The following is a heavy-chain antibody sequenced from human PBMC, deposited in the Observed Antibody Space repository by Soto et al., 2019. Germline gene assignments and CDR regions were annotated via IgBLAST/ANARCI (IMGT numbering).Heavy chain of an antibody. J-gene: IGHJ4*02. V-gene: IGHV3-30*18. D-gene: IGHD3-10*01. CDR1: GFTFHNYG. CDR2: ISYDGSNK. Sequence: QVQLVESGGGVVQPGRSLRLSCAASGFTFHNYGMHWVRQAPGKELEWVAVISYDGSNKYYPDSVKGRFTISRDNSKDTLYLQMNSLRPEDTGVYYCAKAVDITVRGVPPSDFWGQGTLVTVSS. CDR3: AKAVDITVRGVPPSDF.